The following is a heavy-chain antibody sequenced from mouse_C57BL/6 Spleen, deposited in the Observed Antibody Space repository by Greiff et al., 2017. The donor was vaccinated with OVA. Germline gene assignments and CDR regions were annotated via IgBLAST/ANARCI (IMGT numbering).Heavy chain of an antibody. Sequence: VQLQQSGPGLVKPSQSLSLTCSVTGYSITSGSYWNWIRQFPGNKLEWMGYISYDGSNNYNPSLKNRISITRATSKNQFFLKLNSVTTEDTASYYCASVYFEEFAYWGQGTLVTVSA. CDR1: GYSITSGSY. CDR2: ISYDGSN. D-gene: IGHD2-4*01. CDR3: ASVYFEEFAY. J-gene: IGHJ3*01. V-gene: IGHV3-6*01.